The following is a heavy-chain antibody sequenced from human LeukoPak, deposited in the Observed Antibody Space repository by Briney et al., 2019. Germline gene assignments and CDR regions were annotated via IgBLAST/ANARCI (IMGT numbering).Heavy chain of an antibody. CDR2: IKKDGREK. J-gene: IGHJ4*02. V-gene: IGHV3-7*01. CDR3: ARDFNVLRYFDWLLSHDY. CDR1: GFTFSSYW. Sequence: PGGSLRLSCAASGFTFSSYWMSWVRQAPGKGLEWVAHIKKDGREKYYVDSVKGRFTISRDKAKNTLYLQMNSLRAEDTAVYYCARDFNVLRYFDWLLSHDYWGQGTLVTVSS. D-gene: IGHD3-9*01.